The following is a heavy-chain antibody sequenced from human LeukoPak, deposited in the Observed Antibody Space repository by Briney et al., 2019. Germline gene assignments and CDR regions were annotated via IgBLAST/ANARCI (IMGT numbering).Heavy chain of an antibody. V-gene: IGHV4-4*02. CDR1: GGSISSSNW. CDR3: ARETREGHVFDI. Sequence: PSGTLSLTCAVSGGSISSSNWWSWVRQPPGKGLDWIGEIYHSGSTNYNPSLKSRVTISVDTSKNQFSLKLSSVTAADTAVYYCARETREGHVFDIWGQGTMVTVSS. D-gene: IGHD2-2*01. CDR2: IYHSGST. J-gene: IGHJ3*02.